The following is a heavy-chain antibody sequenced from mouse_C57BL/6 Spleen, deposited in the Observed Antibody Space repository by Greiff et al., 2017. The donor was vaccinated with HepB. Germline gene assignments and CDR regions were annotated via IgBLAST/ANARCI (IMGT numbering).Heavy chain of an antibody. D-gene: IGHD2-4*01. CDR2: INPSTGGT. Sequence: EVQLQQSGPELVKPGASVKISCKASGYSFTGYYMNWVKQSPEKSLEWIGEINPSTGGTTYNQKFKAKATLTVDKSSSTAYMQLKSLTSEDSAVYYCAPLYRYDYEVLAYWGQGTLVTVSA. V-gene: IGHV1-42*01. CDR1: GYSFTGYY. CDR3: APLYRYDYEVLAY. J-gene: IGHJ3*01.